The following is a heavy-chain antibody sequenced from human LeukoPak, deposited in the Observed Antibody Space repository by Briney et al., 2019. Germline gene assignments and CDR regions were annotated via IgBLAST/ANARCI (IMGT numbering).Heavy chain of an antibody. Sequence: PGGSLRLSCAASGLTLSNYYMSWIRQAPGKGPEWVSYISHIGSTTHHADSVKGRFTISRDNAKNSLYLQMNSLRAEDTAVYYCASDISNKGFDYWGQGTLVSVSS. J-gene: IGHJ4*02. CDR2: ISHIGSTT. CDR1: GLTLSNYY. V-gene: IGHV3-11*04. D-gene: IGHD3-3*02. CDR3: ASDISNKGFDY.